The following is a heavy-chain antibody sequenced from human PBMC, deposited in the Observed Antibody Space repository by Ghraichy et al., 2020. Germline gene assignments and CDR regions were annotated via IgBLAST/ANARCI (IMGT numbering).Heavy chain of an antibody. CDR2: IYWDDDK. V-gene: IGHV2-5*02. D-gene: IGHD3-16*02. J-gene: IGHJ4*02. Sequence: SGPTLVKPTQTLTLTCTFSGFSLSTSGVGVGWIRQPPGKALEWLALIYWDDDKRYSPSLKSRLTITKDTSKNQVVLTMTNMDPVDTATYYCARTPPYYDYVWGSYRYRYFDYWGQGTLVTVSS. CDR1: GFSLSTSGVG. CDR3: ARTPPYYDYVWGSYRYRYFDY.